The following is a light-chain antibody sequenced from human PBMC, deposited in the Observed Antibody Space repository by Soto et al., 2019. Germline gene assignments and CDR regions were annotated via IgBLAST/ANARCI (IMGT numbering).Light chain of an antibody. CDR3: QHSSSSPRLP. CDR2: SAS. J-gene: IGKJ4*01. CDR1: QSVSSN. Sequence: EIVMTQSPATLSVSPGERATLSCRASQSVSSNLAWYQQKPGQAHRLLIYSASSTATGIPDRFSCSGSGTDFTLTISILEPEDFAVYYCQHSSSSPRLPSCRGAKVDIK. V-gene: IGKV3-20*01.